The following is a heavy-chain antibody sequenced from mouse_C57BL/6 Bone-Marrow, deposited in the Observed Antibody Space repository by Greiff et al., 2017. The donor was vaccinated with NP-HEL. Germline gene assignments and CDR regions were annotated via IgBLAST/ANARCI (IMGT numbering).Heavy chain of an antibody. CDR1: GYTFTSYW. CDR3: ARDGDMDGGFAY. CDR2: IDPSDSET. V-gene: IGHV1-52*01. D-gene: IGHD1-1*02. Sequence: QVQLQQPGAELVRPGSSVKLSCKASGYTFTSYWMHWVKQRPIQGLEWIGNIDPSDSETHYNQKFKDKATLTVDKSSSTAYMQLSSLTSEDSAVYYCARDGDMDGGFAYWGQGTLVTVSA. J-gene: IGHJ3*01.